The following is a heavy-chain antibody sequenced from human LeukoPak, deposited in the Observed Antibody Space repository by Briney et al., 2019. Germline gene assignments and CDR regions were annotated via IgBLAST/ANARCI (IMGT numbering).Heavy chain of an antibody. CDR1: GFTFSRSD. CDR3: ARLRSYGYYYDGMDV. Sequence: GGSLRLSCAASGFTFSRSDMHWVRQVTGKGLEWVSGIGTSGDTFYPDSVKGRFTISRDNGKNSLHLQMSSLRAEDTAVYYCARLRSYGYYYDGMDVWGQGTTVTVSS. D-gene: IGHD3-16*01. CDR2: IGTSGDT. V-gene: IGHV3-13*01. J-gene: IGHJ6*01.